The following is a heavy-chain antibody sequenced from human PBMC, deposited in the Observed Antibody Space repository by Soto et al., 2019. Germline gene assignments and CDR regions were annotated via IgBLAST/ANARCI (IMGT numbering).Heavy chain of an antibody. J-gene: IGHJ4*02. CDR1: GGSVSSGRYY. V-gene: IGHV4-61*01. CDR3: ARVLLLSYYYDS. CDR2: IYYSGST. Sequence: LXLTCTGSGGSVSSGRYYWIWIRQPPGKGLEWIWYIYYSGSTNYNPSLKSRVTISVDTSKNQFSLKLSSVTAADTAVYYCARVLLLSYYYDSWGQGTLVTVSS. D-gene: IGHD3-22*01.